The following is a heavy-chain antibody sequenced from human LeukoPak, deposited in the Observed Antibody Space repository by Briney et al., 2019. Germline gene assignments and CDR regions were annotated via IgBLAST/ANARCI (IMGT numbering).Heavy chain of an antibody. Sequence: SETLSLTCAVYGGSSSNYYWNWIRQSPGKGLEWIGEINQSGSTKYNPSLKSRVTISGDTSKNQFSLRLNSVTAADTAVYFCAGAYRAYQTFHSYHYFDYWGQGTLVTVSS. D-gene: IGHD5-18*01. CDR1: GGSSSNYY. V-gene: IGHV4-34*01. CDR3: AGAYRAYQTFHSYHYFDY. J-gene: IGHJ4*02. CDR2: INQSGST.